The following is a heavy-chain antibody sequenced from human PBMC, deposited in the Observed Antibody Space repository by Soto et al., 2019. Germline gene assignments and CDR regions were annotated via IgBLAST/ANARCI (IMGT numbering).Heavy chain of an antibody. CDR2: ISGSGGST. CDR1: GFTFSSYA. V-gene: IGHV3-23*01. J-gene: IGHJ6*02. Sequence: VQLLESGGGLVQPGGSLRLSCAASGFTFSSYAMSWVRQAPGKGLEWVSAISGSGGSTYYADSVKGRFTISRDNSKNTLYLQMNSLRAEDTAVYYCAKDGGYSSSWYSPYYYYGMDVWGQGTTVTVSS. D-gene: IGHD6-13*01. CDR3: AKDGGYSSSWYSPYYYYGMDV.